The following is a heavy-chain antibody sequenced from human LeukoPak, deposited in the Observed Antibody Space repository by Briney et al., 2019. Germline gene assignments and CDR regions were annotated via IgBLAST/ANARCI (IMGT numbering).Heavy chain of an antibody. V-gene: IGHV3-21*01. CDR2: ISSSSSYI. CDR1: GFTFSSYS. CDR3: ARDGPGQYYFDY. Sequence: GGSLRLSCAASGFTFSSYSMNCVRQAPGKGLEWVSSISSSSSYIYYADSVKGRFTISRDNAKNSLYLQMNSLRAEDTAVYYCARDGPGQYYFDYWGQGTLVTVSS. D-gene: IGHD3-10*01. J-gene: IGHJ4*02.